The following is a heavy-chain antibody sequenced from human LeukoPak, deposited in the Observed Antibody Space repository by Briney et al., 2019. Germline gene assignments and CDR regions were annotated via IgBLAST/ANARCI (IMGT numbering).Heavy chain of an antibody. CDR1: GFTFSSNG. CDR2: IWYDGSKK. J-gene: IGHJ6*03. CDR3: ARVEWLRLRYYYYYYMDV. Sequence: QPGRSLRLSCAASGFTFSSNGMHWVRQAPGKGLEWVAVIWYDGSKKYYADSVKGRFTISRDNAKNSLYLQMNSLRAEDTAVYYCARVEWLRLRYYYYYYMDVWGKGTTVTVSS. D-gene: IGHD5-12*01. V-gene: IGHV3-33*01.